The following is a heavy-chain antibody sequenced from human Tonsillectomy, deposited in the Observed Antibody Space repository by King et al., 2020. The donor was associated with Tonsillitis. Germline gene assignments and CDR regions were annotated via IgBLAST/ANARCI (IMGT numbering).Heavy chain of an antibody. CDR3: ATEDWYRIDF. Sequence: VQLVESGGGLVQPGGSLRLSCGASGFTFSENWMAWVRQAPGKGLEWVASIDKVGSEKGYIASCKGRFIISRDNVENSLDLQMNSLRVGDTAVYYCATEDWYRIDFWGQGTLVTVSS. V-gene: IGHV3-7*03. CDR2: IDKVGSEK. J-gene: IGHJ4*02. D-gene: IGHD3/OR15-3a*01. CDR1: GFTFSENW.